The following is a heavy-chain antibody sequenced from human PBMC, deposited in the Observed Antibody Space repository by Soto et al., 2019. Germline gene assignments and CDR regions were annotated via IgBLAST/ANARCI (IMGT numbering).Heavy chain of an antibody. CDR3: ARGRGGIAAAGIDY. J-gene: IGHJ4*02. D-gene: IGHD6-13*01. V-gene: IGHV4-34*01. Sequence: SETLSLTCAVYGGSFSGYYWSWIRQPPGKVLEWIGEINHSGSTNYNPSLKSRVTISVDTSKNQFSLKLSSVTAADTAVYYCARGRGGIAAAGIDYWGQGTLVTVSS. CDR1: GGSFSGYY. CDR2: INHSGST.